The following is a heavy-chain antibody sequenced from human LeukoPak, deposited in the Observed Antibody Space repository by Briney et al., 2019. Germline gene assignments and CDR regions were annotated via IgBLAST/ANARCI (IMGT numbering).Heavy chain of an antibody. CDR1: GFTFRNAW. J-gene: IGHJ4*02. V-gene: IGHV3-15*01. CDR2: IKSKTNGGTT. Sequence: GGSLRLSCAAYGFTFRNAWMSWVPQAPGQGVEWVGRIKSKTNGGTTDYAAHVKDRFTISRDDSKNTLYLQMNSLSSEDTAVYYCANDCSGGSCYSYYFDYWGQGTLVTVSS. CDR3: ANDCSGGSCYSYYFDY. D-gene: IGHD2-15*01.